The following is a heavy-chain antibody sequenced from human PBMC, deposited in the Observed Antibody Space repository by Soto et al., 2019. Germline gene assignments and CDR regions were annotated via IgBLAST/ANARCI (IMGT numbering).Heavy chain of an antibody. D-gene: IGHD1-1*01. CDR3: AHSIWEQVGRHVGLVWFDP. CDR1: GFSLSTSGVG. Sequence: GSGPTLVNPTQTLTLTCTFSGFSLSTSGVGVGWIRQPPGKALEWLALIYWNDDKRYSPSLKSRLTITKDTSKNQVVLTMTNMDPVDTATYYCAHSIWEQVGRHVGLVWFDPWGQGTLVTVSS. V-gene: IGHV2-5*01. J-gene: IGHJ5*02. CDR2: IYWNDDK.